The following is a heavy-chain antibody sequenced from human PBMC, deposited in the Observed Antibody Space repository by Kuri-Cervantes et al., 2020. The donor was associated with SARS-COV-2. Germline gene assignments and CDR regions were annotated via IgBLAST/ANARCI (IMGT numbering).Heavy chain of an antibody. D-gene: IGHD2-8*01. Sequence: GESLKISCTASGFIFSDYYMTWIRQAPGKGLEWVSNIGPSGTTKYYADSVKGRFTISRDNAKNSLYLQMNSLRAEDTAVYYCAKVFYCTNGVCYRVSTQYYFDYWGQGTLVTVSS. CDR1: GFIFSDYY. CDR2: IGPSGTTK. CDR3: AKVFYCTNGVCYRVSTQYYFDY. V-gene: IGHV3-11*01. J-gene: IGHJ4*02.